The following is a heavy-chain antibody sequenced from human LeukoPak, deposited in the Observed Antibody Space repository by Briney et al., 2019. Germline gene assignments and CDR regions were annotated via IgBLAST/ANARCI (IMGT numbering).Heavy chain of an antibody. V-gene: IGHV3-30*18. J-gene: IGHJ4*02. CDR3: AKDVGKWESLHFFDY. D-gene: IGHD1-26*01. CDR1: GLIFSRDG. CDR2: ISDDGNIK. Sequence: GGSLRLSCAASGLIFSRDGMHWVRQAPGKGLEWVAVISDDGNIKYYADSVKGRFTISRDNSKNTLFLQMNSLRGDDTAVYYCAKDVGKWESLHFFDYWGQGTLVTVSS.